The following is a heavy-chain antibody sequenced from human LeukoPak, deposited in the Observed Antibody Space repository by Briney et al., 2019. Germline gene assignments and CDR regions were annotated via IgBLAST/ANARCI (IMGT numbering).Heavy chain of an antibody. CDR1: GYTFTSYG. CDR3: ARATMVQGVITPPFDY. Sequence: GASVKVSCKASGYTFTSYGISWVRQAPGQGLEWMGWISAYNGNTSYAQKLQGRVTMTTDTSTSTAYMELRGLRSDDTAVYYCARATMVQGVITPPFDYWGQGTLVTVSS. D-gene: IGHD3-10*01. CDR2: ISAYNGNT. J-gene: IGHJ4*02. V-gene: IGHV1-18*01.